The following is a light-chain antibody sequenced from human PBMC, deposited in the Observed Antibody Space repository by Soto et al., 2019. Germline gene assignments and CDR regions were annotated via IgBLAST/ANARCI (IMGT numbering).Light chain of an antibody. CDR2: AAS. Sequence: EIVLTPSPATLSVSPGEGVTLSCRASQGVGRNFAWYQQKPGQAPRLLIYAASTRATGIPARFSGSGSGTEFTLTISSLQSEDFAVYYCQQYTKWWTFGQGTKVEIK. CDR3: QQYTKWWT. V-gene: IGKV3-15*01. CDR1: QGVGRN. J-gene: IGKJ1*01.